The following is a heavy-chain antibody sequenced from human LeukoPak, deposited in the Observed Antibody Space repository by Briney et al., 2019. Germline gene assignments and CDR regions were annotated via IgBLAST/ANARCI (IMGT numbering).Heavy chain of an antibody. CDR3: ARRVTAASGFDY. CDR1: GYTFTSYG. CDR2: TNPKNGGT. Sequence: ASVKVSCKASGYTFTSYGLTWVRQAPGQGLEWMGWTNPKNGGTNYAQKFQGRVTMASDTSISTAYMDLNSLKSDDTAVYYCARRVTAASGFDYWGQGTLVTVSS. J-gene: IGHJ4*02. D-gene: IGHD6-13*01. V-gene: IGHV1-2*02.